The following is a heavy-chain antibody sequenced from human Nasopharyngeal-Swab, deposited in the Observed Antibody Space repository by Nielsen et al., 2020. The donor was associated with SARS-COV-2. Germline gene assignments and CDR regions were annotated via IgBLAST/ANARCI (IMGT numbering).Heavy chain of an antibody. CDR2: IYHSGST. J-gene: IGHJ6*02. CDR1: GYSISSGYY. D-gene: IGHD5-12*01. V-gene: IGHV4-38-2*02. CDR3: ARDEHAGYDRDHYYYYGMDV. Sequence: SETLSLTCAVSGYSISSGYYWGWIRQPPGKGLEWIGSIYHSGSTYHNPSLKSRVTISVDTSKNQFSLKLSSVTAADTAVYYCARDEHAGYDRDHYYYYGMDVWGQGTPVTVSS.